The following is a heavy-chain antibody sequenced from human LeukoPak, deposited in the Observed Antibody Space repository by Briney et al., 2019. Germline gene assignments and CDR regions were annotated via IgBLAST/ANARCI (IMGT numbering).Heavy chain of an antibody. D-gene: IGHD3-22*01. CDR2: IWHDGSKE. CDR1: GFTFSTYV. CDR3: AKGIGSGYSPFDF. V-gene: IGHV3-33*06. J-gene: IGHJ4*02. Sequence: GGSLRLSCAASGFTFSTYVMHWVRQAPGKGLEWVAGIWHDGSKEYYADSVKGRFTISRENSKNILHMQMNSLRADDTALYYCAKGIGSGYSPFDFWGQGTLVTVSS.